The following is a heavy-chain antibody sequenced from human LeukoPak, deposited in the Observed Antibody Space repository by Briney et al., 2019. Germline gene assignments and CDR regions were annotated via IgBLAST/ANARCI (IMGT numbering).Heavy chain of an antibody. CDR3: ARGGVYGSGSYYGD. D-gene: IGHD3-10*01. CDR2: IYYSGNT. V-gene: IGHV4-59*01. CDR1: DGSISSYY. J-gene: IGHJ4*02. Sequence: SETLSLTCTVSDGSISSYYWSWIRQPPGKGLEWIGYIYYSGNTNYNPSLKSRVTISVDTSKNQFSLKLSSVTAADTAVYYCARGGVYGSGSYYGDWGQGTLVTVSS.